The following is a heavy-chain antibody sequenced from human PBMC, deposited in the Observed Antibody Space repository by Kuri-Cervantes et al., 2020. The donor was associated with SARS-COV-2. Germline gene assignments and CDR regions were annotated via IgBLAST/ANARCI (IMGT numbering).Heavy chain of an antibody. CDR1: GLTFINYA. CDR2: ITTGGDTQ. Sequence: GESLKISCAASGLTFINYAMIWIRQSPGKGLEWVSGITTGGDTQFYAGSVRGRFTISSDNSKDTVSLQRNTLRADDTGMYYCAAYTPRGDYWGQGTLVTVSS. J-gene: IGHJ4*02. V-gene: IGHV3-23*01. D-gene: IGHD2-2*02. CDR3: AAYTPRGDY.